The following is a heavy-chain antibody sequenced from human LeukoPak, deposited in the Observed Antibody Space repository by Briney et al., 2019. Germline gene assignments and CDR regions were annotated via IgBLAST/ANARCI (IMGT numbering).Heavy chain of an antibody. Sequence: ETLSLTCTVSGGSISSSSYYWGWIRQPPGKGLEWIGYIYYSGSTNYNPSLKSRVTISVDTSKNQFSLKLSSVTAADTAVYYCARVRLPAYFDYWGQGTLVTVSS. CDR3: ARVRLPAYFDY. CDR2: IYYSGST. CDR1: GGSISSSSYY. J-gene: IGHJ4*02. D-gene: IGHD5-12*01. V-gene: IGHV4-61*05.